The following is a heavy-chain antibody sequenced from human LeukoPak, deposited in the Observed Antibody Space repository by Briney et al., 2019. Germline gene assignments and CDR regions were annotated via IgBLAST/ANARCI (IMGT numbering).Heavy chain of an antibody. J-gene: IGHJ6*04. D-gene: IGHD6-25*01. CDR2: ISASGTLT. CDR3: ARDGTPIYSSGWVYMDV. CDR1: GFSFSSYE. V-gene: IGHV3-48*03. Sequence: GGSLRLSCAASGFSFSSYEMNWARQAPGKGLEWISYISASGTLTHYADSVGGRFTISRDNAKNSLYLQMNSLRGEDTAIYYCARDGTPIYSSGWVYMDVWGKGTTVTISS.